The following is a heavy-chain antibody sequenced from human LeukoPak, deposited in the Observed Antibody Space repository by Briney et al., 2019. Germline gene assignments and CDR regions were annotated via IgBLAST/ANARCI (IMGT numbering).Heavy chain of an antibody. Sequence: GGSLRLSCAASGFTFSSYAMSWVRQAPGNGLEWVSVIGGSGGSTYYADSAKGRFTISRDNSKNTLYLQMSSLRAEDTAVYYCAKKKRELRGFDYWGQGTLVTVSS. V-gene: IGHV3-23*01. CDR1: GFTFSSYA. J-gene: IGHJ4*02. CDR3: AKKKRELRGFDY. CDR2: IGGSGGST. D-gene: IGHD1-7*01.